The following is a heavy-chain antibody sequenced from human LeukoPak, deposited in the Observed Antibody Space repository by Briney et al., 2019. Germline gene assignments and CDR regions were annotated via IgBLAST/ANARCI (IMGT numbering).Heavy chain of an antibody. J-gene: IGHJ6*02. CDR3: ARHDIAAAGRPYYYYYGMDV. CDR1: GGSISSGDYY. Sequence: SETLSLTCTVSGGSISSGDYYWSWIRQPPGKGLEWIGYIYYSGSTNYNPSLKSRVTISVDTSKNQFSLKLSSVTAADTAVYYCARHDIAAAGRPYYYYYGMDVWGQGTTVTVSS. V-gene: IGHV4-30-4*08. CDR2: IYYSGST. D-gene: IGHD6-13*01.